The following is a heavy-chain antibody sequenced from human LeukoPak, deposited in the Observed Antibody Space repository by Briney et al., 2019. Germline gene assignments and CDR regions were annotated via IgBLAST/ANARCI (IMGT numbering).Heavy chain of an antibody. CDR3: AKGGAAAGILDY. Sequence: GGSLGLSCAASGFTFSRYSMTRGAQAPGKGLGWVSSISDSCGYTYYADSVKGRFTISRDNSKNTVFLQMNSLRVEDTAVYYCAKGGAAAGILDYWGQGTLVTVSS. CDR1: GFTFSRYS. V-gene: IGHV3-23*01. J-gene: IGHJ4*01. CDR2: ISDSCGYT. D-gene: IGHD6-13*01.